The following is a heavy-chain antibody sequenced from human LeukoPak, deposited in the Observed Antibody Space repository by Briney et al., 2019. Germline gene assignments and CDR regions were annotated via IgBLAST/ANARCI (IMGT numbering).Heavy chain of an antibody. D-gene: IGHD6-13*01. CDR3: AKDSVGSSCPGY. Sequence: GGSLRLSCAASGFTFSSYGMHWVRQAPGKGLVWVAVISYDGSNKYYADSVKGRFTISRDNSKNTLYLQMNSLRAEDTAVYYCAKDSVGSSCPGYWGQGTLVTVSS. CDR2: ISYDGSNK. J-gene: IGHJ4*02. CDR1: GFTFSSYG. V-gene: IGHV3-30*18.